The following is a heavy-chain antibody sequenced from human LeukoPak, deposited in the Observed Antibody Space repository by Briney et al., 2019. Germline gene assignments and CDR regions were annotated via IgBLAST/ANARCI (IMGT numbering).Heavy chain of an antibody. V-gene: IGHV3-33*01. CDR1: GFTFSSYG. D-gene: IGHD3-10*01. CDR2: IWYDGSNK. Sequence: PGGSLRLSCAASGFTFSSYGMHWVRQAPGKGLEWVAVIWYDGSNKYYADSVKGRFTISRDNSKDTLYLQMNSLRAEDTAVYYCARDKAGWFGELLDCFDYWGQGTLVTVSS. CDR3: ARDKAGWFGELLDCFDY. J-gene: IGHJ4*02.